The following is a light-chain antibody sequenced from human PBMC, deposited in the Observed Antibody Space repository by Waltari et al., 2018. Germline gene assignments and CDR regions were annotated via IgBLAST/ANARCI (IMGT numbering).Light chain of an antibody. V-gene: IGKV1-6*01. CDR3: LQDYNYPWT. CDR2: NAS. CDR1: QGIRSD. J-gene: IGKJ1*01. Sequence: AIQMTQSPSSLSASVGDRVTITCRASQGIRSDLGWYQQKPGKAPKLLIDNASSLQSGVPSRFSGGGAGTEFTLTISSLQPEDFATYYCLQDYNYPWTFGQGTKVEIK.